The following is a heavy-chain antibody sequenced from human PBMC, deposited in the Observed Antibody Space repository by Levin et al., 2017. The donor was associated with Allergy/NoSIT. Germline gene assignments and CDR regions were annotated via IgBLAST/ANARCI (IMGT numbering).Heavy chain of an antibody. CDR3: AKDSRWELWYYFDY. CDR1: GFTFSSYG. Sequence: AGGSLRLSCAASGFTFSSYGMHWVRQAPGKGLEWVAVISYDGSNKYYADSVKGRFTISRDNSKNTLYLQMNSLRAEDTAVYYCAKDSRWELWYYFDYWGQGTLVTVSS. J-gene: IGHJ4*02. CDR2: ISYDGSNK. D-gene: IGHD1-26*01. V-gene: IGHV3-30*18.